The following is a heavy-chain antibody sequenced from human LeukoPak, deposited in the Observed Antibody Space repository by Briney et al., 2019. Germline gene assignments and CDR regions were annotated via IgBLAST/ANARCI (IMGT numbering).Heavy chain of an antibody. CDR3: AGAPNPTFFDY. J-gene: IGHJ4*02. V-gene: IGHV4-61*01. CDR2: ISYSGTT. Sequence: SETLSLTCTVSGGSVSSDSYYWSWIRQPPGKGLEWIGHISYSGTTNYNPSLKSRVIISIDISQNQFSLKLSSVTAVDTAVYYCAGAPNPTFFDYWGQGPLATVSS. CDR1: GGSVSSDSYY.